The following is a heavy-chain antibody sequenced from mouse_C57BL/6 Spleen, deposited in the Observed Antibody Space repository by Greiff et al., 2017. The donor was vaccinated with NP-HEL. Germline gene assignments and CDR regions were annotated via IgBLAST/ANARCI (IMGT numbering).Heavy chain of an antibody. Sequence: EVKLVESGEGLVKPGGSLKLSCAASGFPFSSYAMSWVRQTPKKRLEWVAYISSGGDYIYYADTVKGRFTISRDNARNTLYLQMSSLKSEDTAMYYCTREGGYYVGYFDVWGTGTTVTVSS. D-gene: IGHD1-1*01. CDR3: TREGGYYVGYFDV. V-gene: IGHV5-9-1*02. J-gene: IGHJ1*03. CDR2: ISSGGDYI. CDR1: GFPFSSYA.